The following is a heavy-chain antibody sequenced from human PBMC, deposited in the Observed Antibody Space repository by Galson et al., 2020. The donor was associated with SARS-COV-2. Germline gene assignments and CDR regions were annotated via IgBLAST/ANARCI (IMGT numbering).Heavy chain of an antibody. D-gene: IGHD3-22*01. J-gene: IGHJ4*02. Sequence: SQASETLSITCAVYGGSFSDYYWSWICQPPGRGLEWIGEVNHRGSTSYNPSLESRVRISLDASKKQFSLKLSSVTAADSGVYYCARGTRDITMIVVVMTAVSCHFDLWGQGSLVTVSS. CDR1: GGSFSDYY. V-gene: IGHV4-34*01. CDR2: VNHRGST. CDR3: ARGTRDITMIVVVMTAVSCHFDL.